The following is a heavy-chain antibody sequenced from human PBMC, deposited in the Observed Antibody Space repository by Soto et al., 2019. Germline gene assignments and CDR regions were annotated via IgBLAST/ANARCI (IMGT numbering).Heavy chain of an antibody. V-gene: IGHV3-23*01. J-gene: IGHJ1*01. D-gene: IGHD4-17*01. CDR2: IVGSGGST. CDR1: GFTFSNYA. Sequence: GSLRLSCAASGFTFSNYAMSWVRQTPGKGLEWVSAIVGSGGSTYYADSVKGRFTISRDNSKNTLYLQMNSLRAEDTAVFYCAKAPVPDYGAFGSCVFQLWGQGTLVTVSS. CDR3: AKAPVPDYGAFGSCVFQL.